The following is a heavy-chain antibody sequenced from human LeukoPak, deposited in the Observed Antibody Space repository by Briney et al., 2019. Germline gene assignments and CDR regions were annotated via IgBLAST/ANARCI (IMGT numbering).Heavy chain of an antibody. Sequence: GGSLRLSWAAARFTVSSNYMSWVSQAPGKGLEWVSVIHSGGSTYYADSVKGRFTISRDNSKNTLYLQMNSLRAEDTAVYYCARGDSSGYPIDYWGQGTLVTVSS. CDR3: ARGDSSGYPIDY. J-gene: IGHJ4*02. CDR1: RFTVSSNY. D-gene: IGHD3-22*01. V-gene: IGHV3-66*01. CDR2: IHSGGST.